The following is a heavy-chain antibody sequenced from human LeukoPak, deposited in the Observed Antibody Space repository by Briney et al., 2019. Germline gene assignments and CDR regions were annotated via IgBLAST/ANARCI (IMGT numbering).Heavy chain of an antibody. CDR3: GRGIVVTAAPPASERVGP. Sequence: SQTLSLTCTVSGGSISSGGYYWSWIRQHPGKGLEWIGYIYYSGSTYYNPSLKSRVTISVDTSKNQFSLKLSSVTAADTAVYYWGRGIVVTAAPPASERVGPWGQGTLVTVSS. J-gene: IGHJ5*02. V-gene: IGHV4-31*03. D-gene: IGHD2-2*01. CDR1: GGSISSGGYY. CDR2: IYYSGST.